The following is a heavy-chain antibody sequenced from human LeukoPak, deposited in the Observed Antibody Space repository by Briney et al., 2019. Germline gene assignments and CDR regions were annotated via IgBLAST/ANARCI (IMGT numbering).Heavy chain of an antibody. J-gene: IGHJ4*02. CDR2: TYYRSKWYN. Sequence: SQTLSLTCAISGDSVSSNSAAWHWIRQSPSRGLEWLGRTYYRSKWYNGYAVSVKSRVTINPDTSKNQFSLQLNSVTPEDTAVYYCARVFSSAYDTSFDYWGQGTLVTVSS. CDR3: ARVFSSAYDTSFDY. D-gene: IGHD5-12*01. CDR1: GDSVSSNSAA. V-gene: IGHV6-1*01.